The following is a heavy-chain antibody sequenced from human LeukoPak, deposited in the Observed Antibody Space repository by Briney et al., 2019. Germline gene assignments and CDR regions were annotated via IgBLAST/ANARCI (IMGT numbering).Heavy chain of an antibody. D-gene: IGHD1-26*01. J-gene: IGHJ4*02. V-gene: IGHV5-51*01. Sequence: PGESLKISCQGSGYSFTSNWIGWVRQLPGKGLEWMGIIYPGDSDTRYGPSFQGQVIISTDKSINTAYLQWSSLKASDTAMYFCTIRYSGSYNDYWGQGTLVTVSS. CDR3: TIRYSGSYNDY. CDR2: IYPGDSDT. CDR1: GYSFTSNW.